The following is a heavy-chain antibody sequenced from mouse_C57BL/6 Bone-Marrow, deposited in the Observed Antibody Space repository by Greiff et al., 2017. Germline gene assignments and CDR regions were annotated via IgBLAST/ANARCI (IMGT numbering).Heavy chain of an antibody. Sequence: QVQLQQPGAELVMPGASVKLSCKASGYTFTSYWMHWVKQRPGQGLEWIGEIDPSDSYTNYTQKFKGKSTLTVDKSSSTAYMQLSSLTSEDSAVYYCARENYGSSYWFAYWGQGTLVTVSA. CDR3: ARENYGSSYWFAY. V-gene: IGHV1-69*01. J-gene: IGHJ3*01. CDR1: GYTFTSYW. D-gene: IGHD1-1*01. CDR2: IDPSDSYT.